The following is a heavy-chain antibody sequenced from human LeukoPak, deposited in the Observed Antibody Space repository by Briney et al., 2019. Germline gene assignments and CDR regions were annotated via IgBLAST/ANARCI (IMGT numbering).Heavy chain of an antibody. D-gene: IGHD3-10*01. CDR1: GFTFSSYW. Sequence: GGSLRLSCAASGFTFSSYWMSWVRQAPGKGLEWVANIKQDGSEKYYVDSVKGRFTISRDNAKNSLYLQMNSLRAEDTAVYYCARGSGTNYYYYYGMDVWGQGTTVTDSS. V-gene: IGHV3-7*01. CDR3: ARGSGTNYYYYYGMDV. CDR2: IKQDGSEK. J-gene: IGHJ6*02.